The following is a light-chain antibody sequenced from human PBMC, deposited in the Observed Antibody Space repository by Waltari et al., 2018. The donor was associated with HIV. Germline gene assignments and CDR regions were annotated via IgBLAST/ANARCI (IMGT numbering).Light chain of an antibody. CDR1: ISNIGTTF. Sequence: QSVLTQPPSASETPGQRVTISCSGSISNIGTTFVYWYQQLPGTAPKVLIYRNSQRPSGVPDRFSGSKSGTSASLAISGLRSEDEADYYCEAWDDRLGGPVFGGGTRLTVL. CDR3: EAWDDRLGGPV. J-gene: IGLJ2*01. V-gene: IGLV1-47*01. CDR2: RNS.